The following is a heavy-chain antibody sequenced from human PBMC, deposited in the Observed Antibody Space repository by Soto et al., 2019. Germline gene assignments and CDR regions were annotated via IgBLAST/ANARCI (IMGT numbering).Heavy chain of an antibody. D-gene: IGHD6-13*01. V-gene: IGHV4-31*03. CDR3: ARGYRQSGDSSNWVFDY. CDR2: MYYSGST. Sequence: QVQLRESGPGLVKPSQTLSLTCTVSGGSINSGGYYWNWIRQHPGKGLEWIGYMYYSGSTYYNPFLRSRVIISADTSENQCAQKLSSVTAADTAVYFCARGYRQSGDSSNWVFDYWGQGTLVNVSS. J-gene: IGHJ4*02. CDR1: GGSINSGGYY.